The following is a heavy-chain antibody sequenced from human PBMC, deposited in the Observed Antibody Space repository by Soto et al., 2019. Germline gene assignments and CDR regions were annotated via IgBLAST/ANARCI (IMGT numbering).Heavy chain of an antibody. Sequence: QVQLVESGGGVVQPGRSLRLSCAASGFTFSSYGMHWVRQAPGKWLEWLAFISHDGSGKYYADAVKCRFTISRNNSKKKLYLQMNRLRAEDTVVYYCAKGESRSAFDWGQGTLVTVSS. CDR2: ISHDGSGK. D-gene: IGHD2-2*01. V-gene: IGHV3-30*18. CDR3: AKGESRSAFD. J-gene: IGHJ4*02. CDR1: GFTFSSYG.